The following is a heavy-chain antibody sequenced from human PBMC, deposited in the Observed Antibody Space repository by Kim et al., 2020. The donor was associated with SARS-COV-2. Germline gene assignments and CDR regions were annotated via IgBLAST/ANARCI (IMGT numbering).Heavy chain of an antibody. CDR2: ISSSGTYT. D-gene: IGHD7-27*01. CDR1: GFTFSDYY. CDR3: ARNLAGDESGY. Sequence: GGSLRLSCAASGFTFSDYYMGWIRQAPGKGLEWVSHISSSGTYTDYADSVKGRFTISRDNAKNSLYLQINSLRAEDTAVYYCARNLAGDESGYWGQGTLVTVSS. V-gene: IGHV3-11*03. J-gene: IGHJ4*02.